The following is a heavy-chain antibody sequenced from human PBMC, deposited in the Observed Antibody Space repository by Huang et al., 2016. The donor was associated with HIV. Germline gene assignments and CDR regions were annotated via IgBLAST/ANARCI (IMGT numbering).Heavy chain of an antibody. J-gene: IGHJ4*02. CDR2: IIPLFGTP. D-gene: IGHD3-22*01. CDR3: ARTRGHYYETSGYVY. CDR1: GGVFSAYA. V-gene: IGHV1-69*13. Sequence: QVQLVQSGAEVKKPGSSVKVSCKASGGVFSAYALSWGRQAPGQGLEWMGGIIPLFGTPNYAQKCQGRVTIIADESTKTTYMELSRLRSEDTAVYYCARTRGHYYETSGYVYWGQGTLVTVSS.